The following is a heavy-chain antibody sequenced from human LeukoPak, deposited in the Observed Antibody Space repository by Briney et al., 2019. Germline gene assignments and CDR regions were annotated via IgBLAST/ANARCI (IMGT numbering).Heavy chain of an antibody. V-gene: IGHV3-23*01. D-gene: IGHD4-17*01. CDR3: ARDYADYVGYFFFDY. CDR2: ISGGGETT. CDR1: GFTFNNYA. Sequence: GGSLRLSCAASGFTFNNYAMNWVRQAPGKGLEWVSSISGGGETTYYADPAKGRFTISRDNSQNTLYLQMNSLRAEDTAVYYCARDYADYVGYFFFDYRGQGTLVTVSS. J-gene: IGHJ4*02.